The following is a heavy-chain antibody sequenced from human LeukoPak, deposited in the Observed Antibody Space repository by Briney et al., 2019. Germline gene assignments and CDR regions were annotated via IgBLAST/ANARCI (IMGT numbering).Heavy chain of an antibody. V-gene: IGHV1-18*01. CDR2: ISAYNGNT. CDR1: GYTFTSYG. J-gene: IGHJ6*03. Sequence: VASVKVSCKASGYTFTSYGISWVRQAPGQGLEWMGWISAYNGNTNYAQKLQGRVTMTTDTSTSTAHMELRSLRSDDTAVYYCARGGFWSGSYYYYYMDVWGKGTTVTVSS. D-gene: IGHD3-3*01. CDR3: ARGGFWSGSYYYYYMDV.